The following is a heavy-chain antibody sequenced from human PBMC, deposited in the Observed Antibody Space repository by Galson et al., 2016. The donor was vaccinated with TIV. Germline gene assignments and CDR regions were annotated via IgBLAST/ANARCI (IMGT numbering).Heavy chain of an antibody. J-gene: IGHJ4*02. CDR2: ILSIFGTT. CDR1: GGTFSNRA. Sequence: SVKVSCKASGGTFSNRAIHWVRQAPGQGLEWMGGILSIFGTTKYAEKFQGRITITAADSTSTVYMELSSLRPDDTAVYYCAMARTLVREIPKGFDYWGQGTLVTVSS. CDR3: AMARTLVREIPKGFDY. V-gene: IGHV1-69*13. D-gene: IGHD1-14*01.